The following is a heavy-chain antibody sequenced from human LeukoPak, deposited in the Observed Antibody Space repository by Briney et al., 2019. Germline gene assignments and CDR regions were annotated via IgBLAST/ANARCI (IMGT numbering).Heavy chain of an antibody. CDR2: INPHGGST. CDR1: GYTFTSYY. Sequence: GASVKVSCKASGYTFTSYYMHWVRQAPGQGLEWMGIINPHGGSTSYAQKFQGRVTMTRDTSTSTVYMELSSLRSEDTAVYHCARASTPGYDSSGYFDYWGQGTLVPVSS. V-gene: IGHV1-46*01. CDR3: ARASTPGYDSSGYFDY. D-gene: IGHD3-22*01. J-gene: IGHJ4*02.